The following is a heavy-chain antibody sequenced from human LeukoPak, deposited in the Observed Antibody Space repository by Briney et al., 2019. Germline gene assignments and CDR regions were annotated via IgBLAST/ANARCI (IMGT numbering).Heavy chain of an antibody. CDR1: GFTFSRNC. Sequence: GGSLRLSCAASGFTFSRNCMHCVRKAPGKGRVWVSRISGDGRSTNYADSVKGRFNISRDNAKNTLYLQMNSLRAEDTAVYYCARAPWELDDWGQGTLVTVSS. V-gene: IGHV3-74*01. CDR2: ISGDGRST. D-gene: IGHD1-26*01. J-gene: IGHJ4*02. CDR3: ARAPWELDD.